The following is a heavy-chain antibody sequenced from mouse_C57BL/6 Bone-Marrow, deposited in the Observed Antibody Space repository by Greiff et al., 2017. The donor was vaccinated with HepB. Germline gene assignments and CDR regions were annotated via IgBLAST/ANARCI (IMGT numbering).Heavy chain of an antibody. J-gene: IGHJ2*01. V-gene: IGHV1-85*01. D-gene: IGHD2-14*01. Sequence: QVQLQQSGPELVKPGASVKLSCKASGYTFTSYDINWVKQRPGQGPEWIGWIYPRDGSTKYNEKFKGKATLTVDTSSSTADMELHSLTSADAAVYVSSRSGVRGDYWGQGTTLTVAS. CDR2: IYPRDGST. CDR1: GYTFTSYD. CDR3: SRSGVRGDY.